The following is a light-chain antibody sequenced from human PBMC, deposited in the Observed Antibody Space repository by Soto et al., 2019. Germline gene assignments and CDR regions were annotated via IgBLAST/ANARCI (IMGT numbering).Light chain of an antibody. CDR3: AAWDDSLNGPL. Sequence: QSVLTQPPSASGTPGQRVTVSCSGSSSNIETNYVYWYQQLPGTAPTLLIYSNNQRPSGVPDRFSGSKSGTSASLAVNGLQSEDEANYYCAAWDDSLNGPLFGGGTKLTVL. CDR2: SNN. J-gene: IGLJ3*02. CDR1: SSNIETNY. V-gene: IGLV1-44*01.